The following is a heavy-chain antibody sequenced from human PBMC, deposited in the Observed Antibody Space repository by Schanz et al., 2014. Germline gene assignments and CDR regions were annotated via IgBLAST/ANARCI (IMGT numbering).Heavy chain of an antibody. CDR3: ARDRLECGAECYSVEVFEI. CDR2: IIPVLAIA. V-gene: IGHV1-69*09. D-gene: IGHD2-21*01. CDR1: GYSFTPFP. J-gene: IGHJ4*02. Sequence: QVHLVQSGAEVKKPGASVKVSCKASGYSFTPFPIHWVRQAPGQRLEWMGRIIPVLAIADYAQKFQDKVTITADTSTTTAYMELSGLRSEDTAVYYCARDRLECGAECYSVEVFEIWGQGTLVIVSS.